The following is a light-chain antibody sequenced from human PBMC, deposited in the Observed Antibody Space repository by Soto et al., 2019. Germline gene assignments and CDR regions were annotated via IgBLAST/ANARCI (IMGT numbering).Light chain of an antibody. CDR1: SSDVGGYNY. Sequence: QSALTQPASVSGSPGQSITISCTGTSSDVGGYNYVSWYQQHPGNAPKLLIYEVSNRPSGVSNRFSGSKSGTSASLTISGLQAEDEADYYCSSYTSSSTRCVFGTGTKLTVL. J-gene: IGLJ1*01. CDR2: EVS. CDR3: SSYTSSSTRCV. V-gene: IGLV2-14*01.